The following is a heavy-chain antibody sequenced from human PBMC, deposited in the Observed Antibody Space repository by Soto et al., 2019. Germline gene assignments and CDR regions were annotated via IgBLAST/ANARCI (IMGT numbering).Heavy chain of an antibody. CDR3: ARGSYASNFDS. J-gene: IGHJ4*02. Sequence: QVQLQESGPGLVKPSGTLSLTCGVSGGSISSSNWWSWVRQPPGKGLEWIGEIYHRGGTNHNPSLKSXXTXSPXKSKNQFSLQLRSVTAADTAIYYCARGSYASNFDSWGQGTLVTVSS. D-gene: IGHD3-16*01. CDR2: IYHRGGT. V-gene: IGHV4-4*02. CDR1: GGSISSSNW.